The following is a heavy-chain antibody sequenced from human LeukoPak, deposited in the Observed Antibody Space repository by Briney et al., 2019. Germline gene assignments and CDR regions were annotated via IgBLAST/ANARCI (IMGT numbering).Heavy chain of an antibody. D-gene: IGHD3-22*01. Sequence: PGGSLRLSCAASGFTFSSYEMNWVRQAPGKGLEWVSYISSSGSTIYYADSVKGRFTISRDNAKNSLYLQMNSLRAEDTAVYYCARDIYDSSGYPFDYWGQGTLVTVSS. CDR3: ARDIYDSSGYPFDY. V-gene: IGHV3-48*03. J-gene: IGHJ4*02. CDR2: ISSSGSTI. CDR1: GFTFSSYE.